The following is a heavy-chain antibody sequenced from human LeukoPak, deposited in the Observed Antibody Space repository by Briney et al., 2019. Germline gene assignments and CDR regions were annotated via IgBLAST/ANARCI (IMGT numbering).Heavy chain of an antibody. J-gene: IGHJ3*02. CDR1: GFTFSSYS. Sequence: PGGSLRLSCAASGFTFSSYSMNWVRQAPGKGLEWVSSISSSSYIYYADSVKGRFTISRDNAKNSLYLQMNSLRAEDTAVYYCARGMGIAVAGPTGDAFYIWGQGTMVTVSS. V-gene: IGHV3-21*01. CDR2: ISSSSYI. CDR3: ARGMGIAVAGPTGDAFYI. D-gene: IGHD6-19*01.